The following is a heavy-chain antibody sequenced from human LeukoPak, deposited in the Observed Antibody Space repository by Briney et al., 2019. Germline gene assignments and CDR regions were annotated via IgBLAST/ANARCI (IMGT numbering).Heavy chain of an antibody. J-gene: IGHJ4*02. CDR1: GFTFSRHS. Sequence: PGGSLRLSCATSGFTFSRHSMNWVRQAPGKGLEWVSYISNDSSSIYYADSVKGRFTVSRDNAKNSLYLQMNSLRAEDTAVYYGARGLYWGQGTLVSVSS. V-gene: IGHV3-48*04. CDR3: ARGLY. CDR2: ISNDSSSI.